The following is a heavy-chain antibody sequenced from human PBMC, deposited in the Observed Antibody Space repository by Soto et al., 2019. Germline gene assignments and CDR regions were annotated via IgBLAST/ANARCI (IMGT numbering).Heavy chain of an antibody. CDR3: ARDQGYCSSTSCPSRQYYYYYGMDV. Sequence: PGGSLRLSCAASGFTFSSYAMHWVRQAPGKGLEWVAVISYDGSNKYYADSVKGRFTISRDNSKNTLHLQMNSLRAEDTAVYYCARDQGYCSSTSCPSRQYYYYYGMDVWGQGTTVTVSS. D-gene: IGHD2-2*01. CDR2: ISYDGSNK. J-gene: IGHJ6*02. CDR1: GFTFSSYA. V-gene: IGHV3-30-3*01.